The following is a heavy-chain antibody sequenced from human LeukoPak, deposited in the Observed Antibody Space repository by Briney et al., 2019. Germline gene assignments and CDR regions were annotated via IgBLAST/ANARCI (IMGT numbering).Heavy chain of an antibody. CDR2: IIPLLGTT. CDR1: GGTFNSYA. CDR3: ARSREGLYSTSWNYYFDY. D-gene: IGHD6-13*01. J-gene: IGHJ4*02. V-gene: IGHV1-69*13. Sequence: GSSVKVSCKASGGTFNSYAISWVRQAPGQGLEWMGGIIPLLGTTNYAQRFQGRVTITADESTSTAYMELSSLRSEDTAVYYCARSREGLYSTSWNYYFDYWGQGTLVTVSS.